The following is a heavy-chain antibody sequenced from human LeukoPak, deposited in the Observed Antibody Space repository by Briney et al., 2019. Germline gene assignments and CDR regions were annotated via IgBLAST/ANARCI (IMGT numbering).Heavy chain of an antibody. CDR1: GYSFTSYW. CDR2: TYPYDSDT. D-gene: IGHD5-12*01. CDR3: ARHIGYSAWNPDY. J-gene: IGHJ4*02. Sequence: GESLKISCKASGYSFTSYWIGWVRQMPGKGLEWMGITYPYDSDTRSSPSFQGQVTISADKSISTAYLQWSNLKASDTAMYYCARHIGYSAWNPDYWGQGTLVTVSS. V-gene: IGHV5-51*01.